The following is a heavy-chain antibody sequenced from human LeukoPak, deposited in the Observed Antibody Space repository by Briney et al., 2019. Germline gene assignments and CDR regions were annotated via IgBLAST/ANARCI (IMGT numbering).Heavy chain of an antibody. CDR2: IYHSGST. Sequence: SETLSLTCTVSGCSISRYYRWGLSRPPPGEGLEWVGTIYHSGSTYYSPPLKSRITISIHSSKNQFSLKLSSVTAADTTVYYCAREYQLLLGRGYYYYYYMDVWGKGTTVTVSS. J-gene: IGHJ6*03. V-gene: IGHV4-38-2*02. CDR1: GCSISRYYR. D-gene: IGHD2-2*01. CDR3: AREYQLLLGRGYYYYYYMDV.